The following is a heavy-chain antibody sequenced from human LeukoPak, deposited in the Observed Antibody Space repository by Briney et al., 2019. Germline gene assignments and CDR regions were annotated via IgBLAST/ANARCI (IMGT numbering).Heavy chain of an antibody. D-gene: IGHD4-11*01. Sequence: SETLSLTCTVSGGSISSYYWSWIRQPPGKGLEWIGYIFYSGSTNYNPSPKSRVTISVDTSKKQFSLKLSSVTAADTAVYYCARDADDYRNPYYLDYWGQGTLVTVS. V-gene: IGHV4-59*01. J-gene: IGHJ4*02. CDR1: GGSISSYY. CDR2: IFYSGST. CDR3: ARDADDYRNPYYLDY.